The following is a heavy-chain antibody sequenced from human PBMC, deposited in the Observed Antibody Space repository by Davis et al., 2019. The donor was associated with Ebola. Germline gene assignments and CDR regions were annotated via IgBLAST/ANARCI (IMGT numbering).Heavy chain of an antibody. CDR3: ARVLAAAGYNWFDP. D-gene: IGHD6-13*01. CDR1: GGSISSYY. CDR2: IYYSGST. Sequence: PSETLSLTCTVSGGSISSYYWSWIRQPPGKGLEWIGYIYYSGSTNYNPSLKSRVTISVDTSKNQFSLELTSVTAADTAVYYCARVLAAAGYNWFDPWGQGTLVTVSS. V-gene: IGHV4-59*08. J-gene: IGHJ5*02.